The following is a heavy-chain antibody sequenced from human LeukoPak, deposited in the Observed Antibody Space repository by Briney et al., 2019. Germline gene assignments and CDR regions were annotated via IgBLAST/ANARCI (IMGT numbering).Heavy chain of an antibody. CDR2: TYSGGST. D-gene: IGHD1-26*01. V-gene: IGHV3-53*01. J-gene: IGHJ3*02. CDR3: AGDLGWDDVFDI. CDR1: GFTVSRNY. Sequence: GGSLRLSCAASGFTVSRNYMSWVRQAPGKGLEWVSATYSGGSTYYADSVKGRFTVSRDNAKNTLYLQINSLRAEDTAVYYCAGDLGWDDVFDIWGQGTMVTVSS.